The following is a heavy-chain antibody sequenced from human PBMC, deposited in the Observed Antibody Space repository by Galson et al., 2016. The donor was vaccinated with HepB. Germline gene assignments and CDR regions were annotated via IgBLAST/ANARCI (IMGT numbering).Heavy chain of an antibody. CDR1: GYTFTDYS. J-gene: IGHJ4*02. V-gene: IGHV1-46*01. CDR3: ARIPTTRILGPTTEF. Sequence: SVKVSCKASGYTFTDYSIHWVRQAPGQGLEWMGIINPSGGRSFYAQKFQGRVTMTTETSTTTVYMELSSLRSEDTAVYFCARIPTTRILGPTTEFWGQGTLVTVSS. D-gene: IGHD1-26*01. CDR2: INPSGGRS.